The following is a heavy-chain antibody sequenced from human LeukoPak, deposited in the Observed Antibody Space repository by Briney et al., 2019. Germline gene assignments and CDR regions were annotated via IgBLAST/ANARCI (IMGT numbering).Heavy chain of an antibody. V-gene: IGHV3-23*01. CDR1: GFTFSSYA. CDR2: ISGSGGST. D-gene: IGHD3-10*01. J-gene: IGHJ5*02. Sequence: GGSLRLSCAASGFTFSSYAMSWVRQAPGKGLEWVSAISGSGGSTYYADSVKGRFTISRDNSKNTLYLQMNSLGAEDTAVYYCAKDAVWYGSGSYPLFDPWGQGTLITVS. CDR3: AKDAVWYGSGSYPLFDP.